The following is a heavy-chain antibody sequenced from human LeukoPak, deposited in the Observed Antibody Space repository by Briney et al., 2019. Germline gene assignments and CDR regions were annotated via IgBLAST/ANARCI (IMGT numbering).Heavy chain of an antibody. CDR1: GFTLSSYS. CDR3: ARGIAAAGTDFD. J-gene: IGHJ4*02. Sequence: GGSLRLSCAASGFTLSSYSMNWVRQAPGKGLEWVSSISSSSSYIYYADSVKGRFTISRDNAKNSLYLQMNSLRAEDTAVYYCARGIAAAGTDFDWGQGTLVTVSS. V-gene: IGHV3-21*01. CDR2: ISSSSSYI. D-gene: IGHD6-13*01.